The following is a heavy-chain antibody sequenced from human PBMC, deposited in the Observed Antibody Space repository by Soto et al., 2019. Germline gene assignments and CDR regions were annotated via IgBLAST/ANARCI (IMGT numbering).Heavy chain of an antibody. V-gene: IGHV4-30-2*01. J-gene: IGHJ4*02. CDR1: GGSISSGGYS. CDR2: IYHSGST. CDR3: ARVRGYSYGFDY. D-gene: IGHD5-18*01. Sequence: TLSLTFAVSGGSISSGGYSCSCIRQPPGKGLEWIGYIYHSGSTYYNPSLKSRVTISVDRSKNQFSLKLSSVTAADTAVYYCARVRGYSYGFDYWGQGTLVTVSS.